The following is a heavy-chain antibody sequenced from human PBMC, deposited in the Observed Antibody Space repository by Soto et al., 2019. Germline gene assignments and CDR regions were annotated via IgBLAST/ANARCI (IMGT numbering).Heavy chain of an antibody. CDR2: INAGNGNT. D-gene: IGHD4-17*01. CDR1: GYTFTSYY. J-gene: IGHJ4*02. V-gene: IGHV1-3*01. Sequence: QVQLVQSGAEVKKPGASVKVSCKASGYTFTSYYMHWVRQAPGQGLEWMGWINAGNGNTKYSQKFQGRVTITRDTSASTAYMELSSLRSEDTAVYYCALGDYGGYFDYWGQGTLVTVSS. CDR3: ALGDYGGYFDY.